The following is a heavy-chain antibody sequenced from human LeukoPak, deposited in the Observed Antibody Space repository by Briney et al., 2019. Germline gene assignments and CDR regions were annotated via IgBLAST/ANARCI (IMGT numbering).Heavy chain of an antibody. Sequence: GRSLRLSCAASGFTFDDYAMHWVRQAPGKGLEWVSGISWNSGGIGYADSVKGRFTISRDNAKNSLYLQMNSLRAEDTALYYCAKDMGGIVVVQGGAFDIWGQGTMVTVSS. V-gene: IGHV3-9*01. CDR1: GFTFDDYA. CDR3: AKDMGGIVVVQGGAFDI. J-gene: IGHJ3*02. D-gene: IGHD2-21*01. CDR2: ISWNSGGI.